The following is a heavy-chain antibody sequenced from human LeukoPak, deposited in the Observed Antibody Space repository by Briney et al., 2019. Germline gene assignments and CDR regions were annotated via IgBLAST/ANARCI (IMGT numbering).Heavy chain of an antibody. CDR2: ISAYNGNT. CDR3: ARDVSPYCSSTSCHAFDI. V-gene: IGHV1-18*01. Sequence: ASVKVSCKASGYTFTSYGISWVRQAPGQGLEWMGWISAYNGNTSYAQKLQGRVTMTTDTSTSTAYMELRSLRSDDTAVYYCARDVSPYCSSTSCHAFDIWGQGTMVTVSS. D-gene: IGHD2-2*01. CDR1: GYTFTSYG. J-gene: IGHJ3*02.